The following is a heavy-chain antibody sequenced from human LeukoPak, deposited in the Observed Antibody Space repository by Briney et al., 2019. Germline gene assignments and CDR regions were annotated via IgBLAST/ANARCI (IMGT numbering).Heavy chain of an antibody. CDR1: GGSISSGGCY. D-gene: IGHD3-9*01. CDR3: ARARYYDILTDGGDFDY. CDR2: IYYSGST. Sequence: SETLSLICTVSGGSISSGGCYWSWIRQHPGKGLEWIGYIYYSGSTYYNPSLKSRVTISVDTSKNQFSLKLSSVTAADTAVYYCARARYYDILTDGGDFDYWGQGTLVTVSS. J-gene: IGHJ4*02. V-gene: IGHV4-31*03.